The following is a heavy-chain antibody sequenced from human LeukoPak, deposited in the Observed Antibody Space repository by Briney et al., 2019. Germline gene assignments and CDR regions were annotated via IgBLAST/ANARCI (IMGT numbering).Heavy chain of an antibody. CDR2: INSDGSST. Sequence: PGGSLRLSCAASGFTFSSYWMHWVRQAPGKGLVWVSRINSDGSSTSYADSVKGRFTISRDNAKNTLYLQMNSVRAEDTAVYYCAREKAVYYGSGGFDYWGQGTLVTVSS. CDR3: AREKAVYYGSGGFDY. CDR1: GFTFSSYW. V-gene: IGHV3-74*01. D-gene: IGHD3-10*01. J-gene: IGHJ4*02.